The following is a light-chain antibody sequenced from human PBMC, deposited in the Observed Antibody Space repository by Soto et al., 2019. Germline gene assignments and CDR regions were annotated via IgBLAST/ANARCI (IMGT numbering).Light chain of an antibody. J-gene: IGLJ3*02. V-gene: IGLV2-11*01. CDR1: SSDVGGYNL. Sequence: QSVLTQPASVSGSPGQSITISCTGTSSDVGGYNLVSWYQQYPGKAPKLMIYEDTNRPSGVPDRFSGSKSGNTASLTISGLQAEDEADYYCCSYVDTDTWVFGGGTKLTVL. CDR2: EDT. CDR3: CSYVDTDTWV.